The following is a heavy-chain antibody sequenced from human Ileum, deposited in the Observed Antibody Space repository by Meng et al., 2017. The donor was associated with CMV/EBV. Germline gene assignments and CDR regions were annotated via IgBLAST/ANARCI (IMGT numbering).Heavy chain of an antibody. CDR2: VYRGGNA. D-gene: IGHD3-22*01. V-gene: IGHV4-4*02. CDR1: GGSISRANW. Sequence: QLQLQESGTGLVKPSGTLSLTCSVSGGSISRANWLTWVRQTPGKGLEWIGEVYRGGNAMYNPSLQSRLTISVDDSTNQVSLRLRSVTAADTAMYYCTTGSAYSPPGQFHQWGQGTLVTVSS. CDR3: TTGSAYSPPGQFHQ. J-gene: IGHJ4*02.